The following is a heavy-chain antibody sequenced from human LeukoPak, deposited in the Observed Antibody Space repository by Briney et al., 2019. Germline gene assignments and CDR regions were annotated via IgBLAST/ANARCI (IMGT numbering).Heavy chain of an antibody. CDR1: GFTFDDHA. J-gene: IGHJ3*02. D-gene: IGHD3-22*01. CDR3: ARASYYYDTSGLGAFDI. CDR2: INWDGSRI. Sequence: QSGGSLRLSCGASGFTFDDHAMYWVRQAPGKGLEWVSGINWDGSRIGYADAVKGRFTNSRDSVKNSLYLQMNSLRTEDTALYYCARASYYYDTSGLGAFDICGQGTLVTVSS. V-gene: IGHV3-9*01.